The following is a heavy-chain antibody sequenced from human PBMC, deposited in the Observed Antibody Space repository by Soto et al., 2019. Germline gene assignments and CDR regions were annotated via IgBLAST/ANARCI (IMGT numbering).Heavy chain of an antibody. V-gene: IGHV1-8*01. CDR2: MNPNSGNT. CDR1: GYTFTSYD. CDR3: ARAAVVVVAATNYYYYGMDV. D-gene: IGHD2-15*01. J-gene: IGHJ6*02. Sequence: ASVKVSCKASGYTFTSYDINWVRQATGKGLEWMGWMNPNSGNTGYAQKFQGRVTMTRNTSISTAYMELSSLRSEDTAVYYCARAAVVVVAATNYYYYGMDVWGQGTTVTVSS.